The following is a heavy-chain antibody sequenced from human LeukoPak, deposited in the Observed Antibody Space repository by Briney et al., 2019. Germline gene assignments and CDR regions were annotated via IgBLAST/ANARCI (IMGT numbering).Heavy chain of an antibody. V-gene: IGHV3-30*02. Sequence: GGSLRLSCVASGFAFSNYGMHWVRQAPGKGLEWVAFIRHVGSNEYYADSVKGRFTISRDNAKNSLYLQMNSLRAEDTAVYYCARDAGDGYNLFDYWGQGTLVTVSS. J-gene: IGHJ4*02. CDR3: ARDAGDGYNLFDY. D-gene: IGHD5-24*01. CDR1: GFAFSNYG. CDR2: IRHVGSNE.